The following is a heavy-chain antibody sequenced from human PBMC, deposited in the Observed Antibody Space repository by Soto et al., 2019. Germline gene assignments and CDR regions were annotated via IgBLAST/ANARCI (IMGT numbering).Heavy chain of an antibody. D-gene: IGHD1-26*01. CDR3: ARDRIVGGPRIGYFDY. Sequence: SETLSLTCTVSGGSISSGGYYWSWIRQHPGKGLEWIGYIYYSGSTYYNPSLKSRVTISVDTSKNQFSLKLSSVTAADTAVYYCARDRIVGGPRIGYFDYWGPRTLVTVFS. J-gene: IGHJ4*02. V-gene: IGHV4-31*03. CDR1: GGSISSGGYY. CDR2: IYYSGST.